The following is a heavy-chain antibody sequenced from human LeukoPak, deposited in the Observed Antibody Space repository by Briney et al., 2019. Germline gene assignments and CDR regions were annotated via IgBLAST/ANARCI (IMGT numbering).Heavy chain of an antibody. CDR2: IYSGGST. CDR1: GFTVSSNY. J-gene: IGHJ6*02. Sequence: GGSLRLSCAASGFTVSSNYMSWVRLAPGKGLEWVSVIYSGGSTYYADSVKGRFTISRDNSKNTLYLQMNSLRAEDTAVYYCARDPTTVTTFTSKYPYYYGMDVWGQGTTVTVSS. CDR3: ARDPTTVTTFTSKYPYYYGMDV. V-gene: IGHV3-66*01. D-gene: IGHD4-17*01.